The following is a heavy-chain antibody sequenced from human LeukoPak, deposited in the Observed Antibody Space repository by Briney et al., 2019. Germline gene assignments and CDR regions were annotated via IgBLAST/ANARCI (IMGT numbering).Heavy chain of an antibody. V-gene: IGHV1-46*01. CDR3: ARAGYYYDSSGYQRFDP. CDR1: GYTFTSYY. D-gene: IGHD3-22*01. CDR2: INPSGGST. J-gene: IGHJ5*02. Sequence: ASVKVSCKASGYTFTSYYMHWVRQAPGQGLEWMGIINPSGGSTSYAQKFQGRVTMTRDTSTSTVYMELSSLRSEDTAVYYCARAGYYYDSSGYQRFDPWGQGTLVTVSS.